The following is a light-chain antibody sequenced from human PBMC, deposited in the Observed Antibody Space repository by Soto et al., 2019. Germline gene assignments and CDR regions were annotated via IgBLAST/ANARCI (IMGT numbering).Light chain of an antibody. V-gene: IGLV2-14*01. CDR3: GSYSSGNTYV. Sequence: QSALTQPASVSGSPGQSITISCTGTASDVGAYEYVSWYQQHPGTAPKLMIYEVTNRPSGVSDRFSGSKSGNTASLSIFGLQAEDEAEYYCGSYSSGNTYVFGTGTKLTVL. CDR1: ASDVGAYEY. J-gene: IGLJ1*01. CDR2: EVT.